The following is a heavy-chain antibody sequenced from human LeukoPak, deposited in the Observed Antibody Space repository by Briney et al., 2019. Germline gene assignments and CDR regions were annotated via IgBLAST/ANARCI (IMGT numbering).Heavy chain of an antibody. D-gene: IGHD3-22*01. V-gene: IGHV3-33*06. J-gene: IGHJ4*02. CDR2: IWYDGSNK. CDR1: GFTFSSYG. Sequence: GRSLRLSCAASGFTFSSYGMHWVRQAPGKGLEGVAVIWYDGSNKYYADSVKGRFTISRDNSKNTLYLQMNSLRAEDTAVYYCAKDGDYYDSRGNQGFDYWGQGTLVTVSS. CDR3: AKDGDYYDSRGNQGFDY.